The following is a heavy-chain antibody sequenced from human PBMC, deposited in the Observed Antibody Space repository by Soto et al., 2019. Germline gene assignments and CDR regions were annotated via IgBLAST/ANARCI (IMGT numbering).Heavy chain of an antibody. CDR1: GFTFSSYG. J-gene: IGHJ4*02. V-gene: IGHV3-30*18. CDR3: AKNGGATAQFDY. Sequence: QVQLVESGGGVVQPGRSLRLSCAASGFTFSSYGMHWVRQAPGKGLEWVAVISYDGSNKYYADSVKGRFTISRDNSKNTLYLQMNSLRAEDTAVYYCAKNGGATAQFDYWGQGTLVTVSS. CDR2: ISYDGSNK. D-gene: IGHD1-26*01.